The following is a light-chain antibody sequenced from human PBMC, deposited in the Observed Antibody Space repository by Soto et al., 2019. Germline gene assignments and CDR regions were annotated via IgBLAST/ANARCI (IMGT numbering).Light chain of an antibody. CDR2: DEY. Sequence: EVALTHSPVTLSLSQGERATVSGLASQSFRGLLAWYQQKHGQAPRLLIYDEYNRATGIPPRFSGSGSGTDFTLTIRSIEPEDSAVYYCQKRHMWHITFGQGTRLEI. J-gene: IGKJ5*01. CDR1: QSFRGL. CDR3: QKRHMWHIT. V-gene: IGKV3-11*01.